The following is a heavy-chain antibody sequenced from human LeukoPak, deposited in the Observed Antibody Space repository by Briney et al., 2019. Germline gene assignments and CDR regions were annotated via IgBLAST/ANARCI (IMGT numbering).Heavy chain of an antibody. D-gene: IGHD1-26*01. CDR3: ARGLRVVGATIAHNNWFDP. CDR2: INHSGST. CDR1: GGSFSGYY. J-gene: IGHJ5*02. V-gene: IGHV4-34*01. Sequence: SETLSLTCAVYGGSFSGYYWSWIRQPPGKGLEWIGEINHSGSTNYNPSLKSRVTISVDTSKNQLSLKLSSVTAADTAVYYCARGLRVVGATIAHNNWFDPWGQGTLVTVSS.